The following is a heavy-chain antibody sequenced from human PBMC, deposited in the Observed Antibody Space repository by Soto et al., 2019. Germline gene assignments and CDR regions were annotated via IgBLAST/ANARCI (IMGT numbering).Heavy chain of an antibody. J-gene: IGHJ3*01. D-gene: IGHD3-3*01. CDR2: ISWNIAVK. Sequence: EMQLVESGGCLVQPGRSLRLSCAASGFTFDDYAMHCVRPVPGNCLEWGSGISWNIAVKLYAYTTKVRFAITRDNAKNSLYLQSDWLGVEDPAFYYFVKDRRFLEAWAAFDVWGQGTLVTVSS. CDR1: GFTFDDYA. V-gene: IGHV3-9*01. CDR3: VKDRRFLEAWAAFDV.